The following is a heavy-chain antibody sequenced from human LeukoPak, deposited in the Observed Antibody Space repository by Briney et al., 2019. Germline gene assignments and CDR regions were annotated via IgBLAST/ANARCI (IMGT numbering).Heavy chain of an antibody. CDR3: ATPNHRYCSGGSCYSLDY. J-gene: IGHJ4*02. CDR1: GYTLTELS. V-gene: IGHV1-24*01. D-gene: IGHD2-15*01. CDR2: FDPEDGET. Sequence: ASVKVSCKVSGYTLTELSMQWVRQAPGKGLEWMGGFDPEDGETIYAQKFQGRVTMTEDTSTDTAYMELSSLRSEDTAVYYCATPNHRYCSGGSCYSLDYWGQGTLVTVPS.